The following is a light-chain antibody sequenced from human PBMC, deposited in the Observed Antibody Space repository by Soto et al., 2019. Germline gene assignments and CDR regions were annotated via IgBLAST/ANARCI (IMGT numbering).Light chain of an antibody. CDR2: DAS. Sequence: DIQMTQSPSSLSASVGDRVTITCQASQDISNYLNWYQQKPGKAPKLLIYDASNLETGVPSRFSGSGSGTDFTFTISSLQPEDIATYYCQLYDNFLFTFGPGTKVDIK. CDR3: QLYDNFLFT. V-gene: IGKV1-33*01. J-gene: IGKJ3*01. CDR1: QDISNY.